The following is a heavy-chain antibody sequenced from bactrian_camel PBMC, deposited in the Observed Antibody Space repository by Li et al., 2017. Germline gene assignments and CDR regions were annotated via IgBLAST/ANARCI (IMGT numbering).Heavy chain of an antibody. D-gene: IGHD1*01. V-gene: IGHV3S1*01. CDR3: TKDYVEGLGIDY. Sequence: VQLVESGGGLVQLGESLRLSCKASGFSFSAYAMRWVRQAPGKGLEWIGCISTSGGTTFYADSVKGRFTISRDDAKNALYLQLNSLKTEDTAMYYCTKDYVEGLGIDYWGQGTQVTVS. J-gene: IGHJ4*01. CDR1: GFSFSAYA. CDR2: ISTSGGTT.